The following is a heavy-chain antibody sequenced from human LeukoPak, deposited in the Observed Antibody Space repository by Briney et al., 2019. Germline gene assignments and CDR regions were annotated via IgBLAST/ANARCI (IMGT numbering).Heavy chain of an antibody. D-gene: IGHD3-10*01. CDR1: GFSSSDYW. J-gene: IGHJ5*02. V-gene: IGHV3-74*01. Sequence: GGSLRLSCAASGFSSSDYWMHWVRHAPGKGLVWVSRMNSDGTATNYADSVKGRFTISRDNAKNTLYLQMNSLRAEDTAVYYCARGRGPYGWFDPWGQGTLVTVSS. CDR2: MNSDGTAT. CDR3: ARGRGPYGWFDP.